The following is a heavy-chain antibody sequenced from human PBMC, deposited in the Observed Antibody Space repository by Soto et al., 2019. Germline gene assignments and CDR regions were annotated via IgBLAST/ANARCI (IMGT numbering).Heavy chain of an antibody. J-gene: IGHJ4*02. V-gene: IGHV5-51*01. Sequence: GESLKISCQCSGYTFSNFWIGWVRQLPGRGLEWMGIIYPGDQETRYSPSFHGKVTISADKSINTAYRQWNSLEASDTAFYFCARSPRSSPYFDYWGQGALVTVSS. CDR1: GYTFSNFW. CDR2: IYPGDQET. D-gene: IGHD6-13*01. CDR3: ARSPRSSPYFDY.